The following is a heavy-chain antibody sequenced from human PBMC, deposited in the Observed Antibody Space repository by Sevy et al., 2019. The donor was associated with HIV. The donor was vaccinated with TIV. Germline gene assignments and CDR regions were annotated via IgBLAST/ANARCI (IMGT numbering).Heavy chain of an antibody. CDR2: LSFGGGKI. D-gene: IGHD2-8*01. V-gene: IGHV3-23*01. CDR3: AREGCTKPHDY. Sequence: GGSLRLSCAASGFDFSIYSMSRVRQAPGKGLEWVSTLSFGGGKINYADSVKGRFTISRDNSKSSVYLQMNNMRVEDTAVYYCAREGCTKPHDYWGQGTLVTVSS. CDR1: GFDFSIYS. J-gene: IGHJ4*02.